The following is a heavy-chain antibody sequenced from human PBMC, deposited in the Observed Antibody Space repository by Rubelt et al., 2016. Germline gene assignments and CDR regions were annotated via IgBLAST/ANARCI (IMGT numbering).Heavy chain of an antibody. CDR1: GGSISSYY. J-gene: IGHJ6*02. Sequence: QVQLQESGPGLVKPSETLSLTCTVSGGSISSYYWSWIRQPPGKGLEWIGYIYYTGSTTYNPSLKSRVAISVDTSKNQFSLTLNSVTAADTAVYYCARSTSGFGRGAINVWGQGTTVTVSS. CDR2: IYYTGST. D-gene: IGHD2-2*02. CDR3: ARSTSGFGRGAINV. V-gene: IGHV4-59*12.